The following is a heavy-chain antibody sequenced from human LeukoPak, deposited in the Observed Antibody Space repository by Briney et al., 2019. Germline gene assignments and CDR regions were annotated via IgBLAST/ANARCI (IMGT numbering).Heavy chain of an antibody. V-gene: IGHV4-39*07. CDR3: ASRPGIAAAGGYYYYMDV. D-gene: IGHD6-13*01. Sequence: PSETLSLTCTVSGGSISSSSYYWGWILQPPGKGLEWIGSIYYSGSTYYNPSLKSRVTISVDTSKNQFSLKLSSVTAADTAVYYCASRPGIAAAGGYYYYMDVWGKGTTVTISS. CDR1: GGSISSSSYY. J-gene: IGHJ6*03. CDR2: IYYSGST.